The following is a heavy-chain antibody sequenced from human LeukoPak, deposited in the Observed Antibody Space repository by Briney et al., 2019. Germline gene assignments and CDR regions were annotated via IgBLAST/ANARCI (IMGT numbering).Heavy chain of an antibody. CDR3: ARGQIATINAFDI. CDR1: GYTFTSYY. CDR2: IIPIFGTG. V-gene: IGHV1-69*13. D-gene: IGHD5-24*01. Sequence: VASVKVSCKASGYTFTSYYMHWVRQAPGQGLEWMGGIIPIFGTGNYAQKFQGRVTITADESTSTAYMELSSLRFEDTAMYYCARGQIATINAFDIWGQGTMVTVSS. J-gene: IGHJ3*02.